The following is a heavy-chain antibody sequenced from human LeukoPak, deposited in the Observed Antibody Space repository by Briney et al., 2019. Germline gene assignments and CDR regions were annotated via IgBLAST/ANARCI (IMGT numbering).Heavy chain of an antibody. CDR2: IYHSGST. J-gene: IGHJ4*02. V-gene: IGHV4-30-2*01. D-gene: IGHD3-22*01. CDR1: GGSISGGGYS. CDR3: ARGFVLARVDDSSGYYPRFFDY. Sequence: PSETLSLTCAVSGGSISGGGYSWSWIRQPPGKGLEWIGYIYHSGSTYYNPFLKSRVTISVDTSKNQFSLKLSSVTAADTAVYYCARGFVLARVDDSSGYYPRFFDYWGQGTLVTVSS.